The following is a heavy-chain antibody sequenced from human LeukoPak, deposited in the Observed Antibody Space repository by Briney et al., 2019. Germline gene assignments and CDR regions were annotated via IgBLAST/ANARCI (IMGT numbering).Heavy chain of an antibody. CDR1: GFNSGDYG. V-gene: IGHV3-49*04. CDR3: TRADGDYDHRFFDY. J-gene: IGHJ4*02. Sequence: GRSLRLSCTASGFNSGDYGLSWVRQAPGKGLEWIGFIRRRANDGTTEYAASVKGRCTISRDDSKSIAYLQMNGLQTEDTGLYYCTRADGDYDHRFFDYWGQGTQVIVSS. D-gene: IGHD4-17*01. CDR2: IRRRANDGTT.